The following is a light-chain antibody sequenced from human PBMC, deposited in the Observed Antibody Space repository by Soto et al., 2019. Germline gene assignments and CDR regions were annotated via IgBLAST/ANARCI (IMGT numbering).Light chain of an antibody. CDR1: QSVSSSY. Sequence: EIGLTQSPGTLSLSPGERATLSCRASQSVSSSYLAWYQQKPGQAPRLLIYGASSRATGIPDRFSGSGSGTDFTLTISRLEPEDFAVYYCQQYGSSQITFGQGTRLEI. V-gene: IGKV3-20*01. CDR2: GAS. J-gene: IGKJ5*01. CDR3: QQYGSSQIT.